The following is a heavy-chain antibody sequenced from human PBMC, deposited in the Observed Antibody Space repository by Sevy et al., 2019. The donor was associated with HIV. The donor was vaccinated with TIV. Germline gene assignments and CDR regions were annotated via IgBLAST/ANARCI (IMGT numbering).Heavy chain of an antibody. V-gene: IGHV1-69*10. CDR2: IIPRVAIS. CDR1: GGSLSNYG. D-gene: IGHD2-21*02. Sequence: ASVKVSCMASGGSLSNYGMNWVRQAPGQGLEWMGGIIPRVAISNYAQKLQGRATITADESTSTMYLEVGSLRSEDTAVYFCASVRPCGGDCYFFDSWGQGTLVTVSS. CDR3: ASVRPCGGDCYFFDS. J-gene: IGHJ4*02.